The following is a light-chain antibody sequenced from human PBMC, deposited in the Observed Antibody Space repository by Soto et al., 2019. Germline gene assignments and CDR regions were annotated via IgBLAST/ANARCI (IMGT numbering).Light chain of an antibody. CDR3: QQYDNTPWT. CDR1: QSVLYSSNNKNY. CDR2: WAS. Sequence: DIVMTQSPDSLAVSLGERATINCKSSQSVLYSSNNKNYLAWYQQKPGQPPKLLIYWASTRESGVPDRLSGSGSGTDFPLTISSLQAEDAAVYYCQQYDNTPWTFGQGTKVEIK. V-gene: IGKV4-1*01. J-gene: IGKJ1*01.